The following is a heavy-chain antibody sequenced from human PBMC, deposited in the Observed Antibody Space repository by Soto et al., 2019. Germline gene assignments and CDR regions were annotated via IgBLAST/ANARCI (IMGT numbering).Heavy chain of an antibody. V-gene: IGHV4-59*01. CDR2: IYYSGST. J-gene: IGHJ4*02. D-gene: IGHD3-10*01. Sequence: PSETLSLTCTVSSGSISSYYWSWIRQPPGKGLEWIGYIYYSGSTNYNPSLKSRVTISVDTSKNQFSLKLSSVTAADTAVYYCARGTGYGSGTYQYWGQGTLVTVSS. CDR3: ARGTGYGSGTYQY. CDR1: SGSISSYY.